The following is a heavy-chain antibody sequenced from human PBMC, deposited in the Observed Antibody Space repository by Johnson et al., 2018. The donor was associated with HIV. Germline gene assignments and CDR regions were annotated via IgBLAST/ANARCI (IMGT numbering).Heavy chain of an antibody. Sequence: VQLVESGGGVVQPGGSLRLSCAASGFTFDDYGMSWVRQAPGKGLEWVSGINWNGGSTGYADSVKGRFTISRDNAKNTLYLQMNSLRAEDTAVYYCARDAGQWLDDAFDIWGQGTMVTVSS. J-gene: IGHJ3*02. V-gene: IGHV3-20*04. CDR1: GFTFDDYG. CDR2: INWNGGST. D-gene: IGHD6-19*01. CDR3: ARDAGQWLDDAFDI.